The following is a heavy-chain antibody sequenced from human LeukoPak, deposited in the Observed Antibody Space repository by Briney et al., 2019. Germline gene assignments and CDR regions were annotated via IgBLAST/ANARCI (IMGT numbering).Heavy chain of an antibody. J-gene: IGHJ4*02. CDR1: GFTFSSYA. Sequence: GGSLRLSCAASGFTFSSYAMHWVRQAPGKGLEWVAVISYDGSNKYYADSVKGRFTISRDNSKNTLYLQMNSLRAEDTAVYYCARGGDYGGITYNWGQGTLVTVSS. CDR2: ISYDGSNK. CDR3: ARGGDYGGITYN. V-gene: IGHV3-30-3*01. D-gene: IGHD4-23*01.